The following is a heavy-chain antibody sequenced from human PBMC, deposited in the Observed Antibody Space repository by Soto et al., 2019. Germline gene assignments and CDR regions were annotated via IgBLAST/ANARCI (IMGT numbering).Heavy chain of an antibody. Sequence: QVQLVQSGAEVKKPGASVKVSCKASGYTFTRYDINWVRQATGQGLEWMGWMNANSGNTGYAQKFQGRVTMTRNTSISTDYMELSSLRSEDTAVDYCASSGKDGYKIRLDCWGQGTQVTVSS. CDR1: GYTFTRYD. V-gene: IGHV1-8*01. CDR3: ASSGKDGYKIRLDC. CDR2: MNANSGNT. J-gene: IGHJ4*02. D-gene: IGHD5-12*01.